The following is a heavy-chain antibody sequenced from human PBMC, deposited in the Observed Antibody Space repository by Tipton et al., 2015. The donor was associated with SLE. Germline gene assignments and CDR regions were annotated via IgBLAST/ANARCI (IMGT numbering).Heavy chain of an antibody. CDR1: SGSISSSYYY. J-gene: IGHJ5*02. D-gene: IGHD4-17*01. Sequence: GLVKPSETLSLTCTVSSGSISSSYYYWDWIRQPPGQGLEWIGTIYHSGSNYYKSALKSRVTISLDTSQNQFSLKLNSVTAADTAVYFCARREHDGDYVGWFDPWGQGILVTVSS. CDR2: IYHSGSN. V-gene: IGHV4-39*01. CDR3: ARREHDGDYVGWFDP.